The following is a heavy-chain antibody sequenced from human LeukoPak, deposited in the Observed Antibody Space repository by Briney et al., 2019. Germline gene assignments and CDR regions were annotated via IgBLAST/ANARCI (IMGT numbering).Heavy chain of an antibody. CDR3: ARLTLGGSFDY. CDR2: IYYSGST. Sequence: SETLSLTCTVSGGSVSSGSDYWSWIRQPPGKGLEWIGYIYYSGSTNYNPSLKSRVTISVDTSKNQFSLKLSSVTAADTAVYYCARLTLGGSFDYWGQGTLVTVSS. D-gene: IGHD3-10*01. CDR1: GGSVSSGSDY. V-gene: IGHV4-61*01. J-gene: IGHJ4*02.